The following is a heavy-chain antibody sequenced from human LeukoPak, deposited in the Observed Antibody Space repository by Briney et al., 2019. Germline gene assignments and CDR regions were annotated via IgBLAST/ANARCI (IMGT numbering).Heavy chain of an antibody. J-gene: IGHJ4*02. CDR3: ARDLYDDDRCFDF. Sequence: PSQTLSLTCTVSVYSISSGYYWGWIRPPPGKGLEWIGSIHHSGITYYNPSLKSRVTISVDTSKNQFSLRVDSVTAADTAVYYCARDLYDDDRCFDFWGQGILVTVSS. CDR2: IHHSGIT. V-gene: IGHV4-38-2*02. D-gene: IGHD3-16*01. CDR1: VYSISSGYY.